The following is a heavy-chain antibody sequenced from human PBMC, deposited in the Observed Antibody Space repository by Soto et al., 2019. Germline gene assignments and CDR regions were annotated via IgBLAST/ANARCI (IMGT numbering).Heavy chain of an antibody. D-gene: IGHD3-3*02. CDR2: IYYSGST. J-gene: IGHJ5*02. Sequence: QLQLQESGPGLVKPSETLSLTCTVSGGSISSSSYYWGWIRQPPGKGLEWIGSIYYSGSTYYNPSLKSLVTISVDTSKNQFSLTLSSVTAADTAVYYCASPKIAFYNWFDPWGQGTLVTVSS. CDR1: GGSISSSSYY. V-gene: IGHV4-39*01. CDR3: ASPKIAFYNWFDP.